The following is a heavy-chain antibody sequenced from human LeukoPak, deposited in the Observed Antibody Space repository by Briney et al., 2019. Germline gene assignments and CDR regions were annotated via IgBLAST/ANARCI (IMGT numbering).Heavy chain of an antibody. CDR3: ARRDSSSWIDY. CDR2: IYHSGST. Sequence: SETLSLTCAVSGYSISSGYYWGWIRQPPGKGLEWIGSIYHSGSTYYNPSLKSRVTISVDTSKNQFSLKLSSVTAADTAAYYCARRDSSSWIDYWGQGTLVTVSS. CDR1: GYSISSGYY. V-gene: IGHV4-38-2*01. J-gene: IGHJ4*02. D-gene: IGHD6-13*01.